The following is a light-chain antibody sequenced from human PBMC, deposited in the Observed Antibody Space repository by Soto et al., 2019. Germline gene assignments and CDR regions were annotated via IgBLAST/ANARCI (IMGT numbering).Light chain of an antibody. Sequence: QSVLTQPASVSGSPGQSITISCTGTSRDVGNYNLVAWYQQHPGRAPKLLFYEDSQRPSGVSHRFSASKSGNTASLTISGLQAEDEADYYCSSYVGRKSYVFGTGTKVT. CDR3: SSYVGRKSYV. V-gene: IGLV2-23*01. J-gene: IGLJ1*01. CDR1: SRDVGNYNL. CDR2: EDS.